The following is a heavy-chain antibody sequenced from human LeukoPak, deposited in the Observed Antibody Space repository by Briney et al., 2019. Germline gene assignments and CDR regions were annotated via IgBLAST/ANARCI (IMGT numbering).Heavy chain of an antibody. CDR2: ISNTGTYT. J-gene: IGHJ6*04. V-gene: IGHV3-21*01. CDR1: GFTFSTYN. Sequence: GGSLRLSCAASGFTFSTYNMIWVRQAPGKGLEWVSCISNTGTYTYYGDSVKGRFAISRDNAKNSLYLQMNSLRAEDTAVYYCAELGITMIGGVWGKGTTVTISS. D-gene: IGHD3-10*02. CDR3: AELGITMIGGV.